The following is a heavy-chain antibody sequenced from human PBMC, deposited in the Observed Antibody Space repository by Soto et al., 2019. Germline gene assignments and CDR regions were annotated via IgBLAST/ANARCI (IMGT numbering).Heavy chain of an antibody. CDR3: AREPNESYYFDY. CDR2: IRPSGGRT. D-gene: IGHD5-18*01. CDR1: GYTFTNYY. J-gene: IGHJ4*02. Sequence: QVHLVQSGAEVKKPGASVKVSCKASGYTFTNYYIHWVRQAPGQGLEWLGIIRPSGGRTEYAQRFKGRVTMTRDTSTSTVYMELTRLTSEDTAVYYCAREPNESYYFDYWGQGTLVTVSS. V-gene: IGHV1-46*01.